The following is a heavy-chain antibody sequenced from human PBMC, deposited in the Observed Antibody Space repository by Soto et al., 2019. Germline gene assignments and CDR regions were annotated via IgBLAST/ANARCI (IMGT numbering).Heavy chain of an antibody. V-gene: IGHV4-31*03. J-gene: IGHJ5*02. D-gene: IGHD6-13*01. CDR2: IYYGGST. CDR3: ARRPLTKAAAGTGAWFDP. CDR1: GGSISSGGYY. Sequence: SETLSLTCTVSGGSISSGGYYWSWIRQHPGKGLEWIGYIYYGGSTYYNPSLKSRVTISVDTSKNQFSLKLSSVTAADTAVYYCARRPLTKAAAGTGAWFDPWGQGTLVTVSS.